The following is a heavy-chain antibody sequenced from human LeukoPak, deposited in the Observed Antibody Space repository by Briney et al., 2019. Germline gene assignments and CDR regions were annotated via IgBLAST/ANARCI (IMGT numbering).Heavy chain of an antibody. V-gene: IGHV1-2*02. CDR1: GNTFSGYY. J-gene: IGHJ4*02. D-gene: IGHD2-8*01. CDR2: INPNSDDT. CDR3: ATNLEGALGYCSNGVCSETAY. Sequence: ASVKVSCKASGNTFSGYYIHWVRQAPGQGLEWMGWINPNSDDTNYAQKFQGRVTMTRDTSISTAYMELSRLRSDDTAVYYCATNLEGALGYCSNGVCSETAYWGQGTLVTVSS.